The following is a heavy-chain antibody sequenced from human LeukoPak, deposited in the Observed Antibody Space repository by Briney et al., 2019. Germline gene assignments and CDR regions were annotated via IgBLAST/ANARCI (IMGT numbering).Heavy chain of an antibody. V-gene: IGHV3-30*02. Sequence: GGSLRLSCAASGFTFSSYGMHRVRQAPGKGLEWVAFIRYNGNNQYYADSVKGRFTISRDNSKNTLYLQMNSLKGDDTAVYYCAKDSAFYYIDVWGKGTTVIISS. J-gene: IGHJ6*03. CDR2: IRYNGNNQ. CDR3: AKDSAFYYIDV. CDR1: GFTFSSYG. D-gene: IGHD3-10*01.